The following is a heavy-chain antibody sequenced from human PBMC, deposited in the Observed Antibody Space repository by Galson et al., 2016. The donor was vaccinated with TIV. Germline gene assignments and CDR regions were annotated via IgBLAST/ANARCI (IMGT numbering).Heavy chain of an antibody. CDR3: ARGVLGVVGATDY. V-gene: IGHV1-2*06. D-gene: IGHD1-26*01. J-gene: IGHJ4*02. CDR2: INPNSGAT. CDR1: AYSFIDYY. Sequence: SVKVSCKASAYSFIDYYMHWVRQAPGRGLEWMGRINPNSGATNYAQKFQGRVTMTRDTSSSTAYMELSRLRSDDTAIYYCARGVLGVVGATDYWGQGTLVTVSS.